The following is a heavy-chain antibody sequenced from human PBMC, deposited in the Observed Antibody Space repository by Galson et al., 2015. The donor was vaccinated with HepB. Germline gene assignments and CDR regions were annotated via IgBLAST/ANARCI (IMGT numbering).Heavy chain of an antibody. CDR1: GFTFSSYA. J-gene: IGHJ6*02. CDR3: AKGWEAADGTNGMDI. V-gene: IGHV3-23*01. CDR2: ISGSGTTT. D-gene: IGHD6-13*01. Sequence: SLRLSCAASGFTFSSYAMTWVRQAPAKGLEWVSTISGSGTTTYYADSMKGRFTMSRDNSKNTVYLQMNSLRVEDTALYYCAKGWEAADGTNGMDIWGQGTTVTVFS.